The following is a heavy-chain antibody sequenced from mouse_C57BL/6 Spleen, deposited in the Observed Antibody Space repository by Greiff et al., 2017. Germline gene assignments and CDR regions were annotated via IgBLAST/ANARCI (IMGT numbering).Heavy chain of an antibody. D-gene: IGHD6-1*01. CDR3: AMPPTNSAGGDFDD. J-gene: IGHJ2*01. CDR1: GYSFTDYN. Sequence: VQLQQSGPELVKPGASVKISCKASGYSFTDYNMNWVKQSNGKSLEWIGVINPNYGHTSYNQKFKGKDTLTVDQSSSTAYMQLNSLTSEDAAVYYGAMPPTNSAGGDFDDGGQGTTLTVSS. V-gene: IGHV1-39*01. CDR2: INPNYGHT.